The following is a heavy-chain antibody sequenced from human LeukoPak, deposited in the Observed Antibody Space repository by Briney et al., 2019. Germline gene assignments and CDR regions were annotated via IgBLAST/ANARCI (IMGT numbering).Heavy chain of an antibody. CDR2: ISTYNGNT. J-gene: IGHJ5*02. Sequence: ASVKVSCKASGYTFTTYGISWVRQAPGEGLEWMGWISTYNGNTNYAQKLQGRVTMTTDTSTSTAYMELRSLRSDDTAVYYCARVGYYGSGSYYKRFDPWGQGTLVTVSS. V-gene: IGHV1-18*01. D-gene: IGHD3-10*01. CDR3: ARVGYYGSGSYYKRFDP. CDR1: GYTFTTYG.